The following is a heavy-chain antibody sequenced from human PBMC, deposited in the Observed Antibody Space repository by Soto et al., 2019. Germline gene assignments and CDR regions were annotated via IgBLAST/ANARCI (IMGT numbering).Heavy chain of an antibody. Sequence: ASVKVSCKASGYTFTIYAMHWVRKAPGQRLEWMGWINAGNGNTKYSQKFQGRVTITRDTSASTAYMELRSLRSDDTAVYYCARVDYDFWSGYPKGHFDYWGQRTLVTVSS. CDR1: GYTFTIYA. D-gene: IGHD3-3*01. CDR3: ARVDYDFWSGYPKGHFDY. J-gene: IGHJ4*02. V-gene: IGHV1-3*01. CDR2: INAGNGNT.